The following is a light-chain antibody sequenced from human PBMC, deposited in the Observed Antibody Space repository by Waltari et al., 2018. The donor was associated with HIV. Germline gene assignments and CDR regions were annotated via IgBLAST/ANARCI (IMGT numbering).Light chain of an antibody. CDR3: CSYAGSYTLI. V-gene: IGLV2-11*01. CDR1: SGDVGGYHH. CDR2: DVT. J-gene: IGLJ2*01. Sequence: QSALTQPRSVSGSPGQPVTISCTGSSGDVGGYHHVSWYQHPPGKAPRLMIYDVTKRPSGVPDRFSGSKSGNTASLTISGLQAEDEADYYCCSYAGSYTLIFGGGTQLTVL.